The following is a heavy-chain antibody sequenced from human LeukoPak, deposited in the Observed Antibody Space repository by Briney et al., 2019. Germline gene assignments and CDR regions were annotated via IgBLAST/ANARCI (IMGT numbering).Heavy chain of an antibody. CDR1: GFIFSSYY. Sequence: GGSLRLSCAASGFIFSSYYMTWVRQVPGKGLEWVANINPDGSEKNYVDSVKGRFTISRDNARNSLYLQMNSLRAEDTAVYYCAKSGYDFWSGYYGYWGQGTLVTVSS. CDR2: INPDGSEK. V-gene: IGHV3-7*03. CDR3: AKSGYDFWSGYYGY. J-gene: IGHJ4*02. D-gene: IGHD3-3*01.